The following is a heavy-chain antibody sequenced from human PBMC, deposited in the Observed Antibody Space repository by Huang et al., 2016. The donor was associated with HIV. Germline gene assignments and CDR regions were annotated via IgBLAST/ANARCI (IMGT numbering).Heavy chain of an antibody. V-gene: IGHV3-74*01. CDR3: ARDPRIQSWLNFFDY. Sequence: EVQLVESGGGLVQPGGSLRLSCAASGFSISSYGMHWARQAPGKGLVWVSRINSDGSSTSYADSVKGRFTISRDNAKNTLYLQMNSLRAEDTAVYYCARDPRIQSWLNFFDYWGQGTLVSVSS. D-gene: IGHD3-22*01. CDR1: GFSISSYG. J-gene: IGHJ4*02. CDR2: INSDGSST.